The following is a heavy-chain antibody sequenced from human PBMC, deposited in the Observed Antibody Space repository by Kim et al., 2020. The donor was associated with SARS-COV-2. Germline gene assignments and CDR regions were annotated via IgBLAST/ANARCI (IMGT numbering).Heavy chain of an antibody. CDR3: AKDGPGGPRDYDPWYYFDY. D-gene: IGHD4-17*01. J-gene: IGHJ4*02. V-gene: IGHV3-30*18. CDR1: GFTFSSYG. CDR2: ISYDGSNK. Sequence: GGSLRLSCAASGFTFSSYGMHWVRQAPGKGLEWVAVISYDGSNKYYADSVKGRFTISRDNSKNTLYLQMNSLRAEDTAVYYCAKDGPGGPRDYDPWYYFDYWGQGTLVTVSS.